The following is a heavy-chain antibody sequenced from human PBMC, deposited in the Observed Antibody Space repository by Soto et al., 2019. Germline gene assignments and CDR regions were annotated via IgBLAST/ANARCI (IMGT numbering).Heavy chain of an antibody. CDR2: ISSNSNFI. CDR1: GFTFNTYN. Sequence: EVQLVESGGGLVKPGGSLRLSCAASGFTFNTYNMNWVRQTPGKGLEWVSCISSNSNFIYYADSVKGRFTISRDNAKNSLYLQMNSLRAEDTAVYYCARDPYSSGWTEGEIWFDPWGQGTLVTVSS. J-gene: IGHJ5*02. CDR3: ARDPYSSGWTEGEIWFDP. D-gene: IGHD6-19*01. V-gene: IGHV3-21*02.